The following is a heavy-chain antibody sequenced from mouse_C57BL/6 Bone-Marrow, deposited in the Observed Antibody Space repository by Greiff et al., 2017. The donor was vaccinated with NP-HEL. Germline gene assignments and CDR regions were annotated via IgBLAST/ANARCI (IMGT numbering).Heavy chain of an antibody. CDR2: ISDGGSYT. CDR1: GFTFSSYA. J-gene: IGHJ1*03. CDR3: ARDGGTVSWYFDV. D-gene: IGHD1-1*01. Sequence: EVKLMESGGGLVKPGGSLKLSCAASGFTFSSYAMSWVRQTPEKRLEWVATISDGGSYTYYPDNVKGRFTISRDNAKNNLYRQMSHMKSEDTAMDYCARDGGTVSWYFDVWGTGTTVTVSS. V-gene: IGHV5-4*01.